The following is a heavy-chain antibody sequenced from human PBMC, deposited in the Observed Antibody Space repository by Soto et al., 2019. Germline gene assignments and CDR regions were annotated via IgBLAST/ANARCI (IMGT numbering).Heavy chain of an antibody. J-gene: IGHJ6*02. Sequence: GGSLSLPCAASGFTFSIYGMHWVRQAPGKGLEWVAVISYDGSNKYHADTEKGRFTISRDNSKNTMYLKMNRLRAEDPTVYYCAKDNDIVLVPDAYYYGMDVWGQGT. V-gene: IGHV3-30*18. CDR2: ISYDGSNK. D-gene: IGHD2-2*01. CDR3: AKDNDIVLVPDAYYYGMDV. CDR1: GFTFSIYG.